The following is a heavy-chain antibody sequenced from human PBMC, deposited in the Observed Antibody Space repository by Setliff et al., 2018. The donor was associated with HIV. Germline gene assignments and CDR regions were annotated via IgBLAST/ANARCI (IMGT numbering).Heavy chain of an antibody. CDR3: ARAPTGELDF. J-gene: IGHJ4*02. Sequence: ETLSLTCAVSGDSMSGYYWSWIRQSPGKKLEWIGYIHTSGSTNYNPSLKSRVAISLDTSNDRFSLRLSSVTAADTAVYYCARAPTGELDFWGQGTLVTVSS. D-gene: IGHD7-27*01. CDR2: IHTSGST. V-gene: IGHV4-4*08. CDR1: GDSMSGYY.